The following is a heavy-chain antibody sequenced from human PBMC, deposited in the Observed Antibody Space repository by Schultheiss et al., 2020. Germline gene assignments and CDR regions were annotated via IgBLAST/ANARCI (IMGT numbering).Heavy chain of an antibody. CDR1: GGSISSYY. CDR3: ARCGLVSGPKHDYYYMDV. J-gene: IGHJ6*03. V-gene: IGHV4-59*08. Sequence: SETLSLTCTVAGGSISSYYWSWIRQPPGKGLEWIGYIYYSGSTNYNPSLKSRVTISVDTSKNQFSLKLSSVTAADTAVYYCARCGLVSGPKHDYYYMDVRGQGIRVTGSS. D-gene: IGHD3-9*01. CDR2: IYYSGST.